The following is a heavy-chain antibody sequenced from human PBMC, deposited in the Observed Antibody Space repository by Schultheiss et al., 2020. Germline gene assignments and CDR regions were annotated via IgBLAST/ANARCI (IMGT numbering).Heavy chain of an antibody. D-gene: IGHD6-13*01. CDR1: GFTFSSYA. J-gene: IGHJ6*02. CDR3: ARDPLVSSLDASYYGMDV. CDR2: IWYDGSNK. V-gene: IGHV3-33*08. Sequence: GESLKISCAASGFTFSSYAMHWVRQAPGKGLEWVAVIWYDGSNKYYADSVKGRFTISRDNSKNTLYLQMNSLRAEDTAVYYCARDPLVSSLDASYYGMDVWGQGTTVTVSS.